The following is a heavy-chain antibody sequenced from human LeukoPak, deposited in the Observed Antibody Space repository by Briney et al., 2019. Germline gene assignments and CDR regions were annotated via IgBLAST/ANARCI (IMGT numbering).Heavy chain of an antibody. CDR3: ARSGNDVPFDY. CDR1: GFTVSSNY. V-gene: IGHV3-7*01. Sequence: GGSLRLSCAASGFTVSSNYMSWVRQAPGKGLEWVANIKQDGSEEYYVDSVKGRFTISTDNAKNSPYLQMNSLRAEDTAVYYCARSGNDVPFDYWGQGTLVTVSS. CDR2: IKQDGSEE. D-gene: IGHD1-1*01. J-gene: IGHJ4*02.